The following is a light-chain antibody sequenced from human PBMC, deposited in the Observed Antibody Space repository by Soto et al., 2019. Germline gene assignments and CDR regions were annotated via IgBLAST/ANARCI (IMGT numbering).Light chain of an antibody. CDR1: QGISSY. J-gene: IGKJ1*01. CDR3: KQSYSSPPT. Sequence: DIQLTQSPSSLSASVGDRVTXTCRVSQGISSYLNWYRQKPGKVHKLXIYSAYNLQSGVQSRFSGSGSGPDFTLTISSLQPEDFATYYCKQSYSSPPTFGQGTKVDIK. CDR2: SAY. V-gene: IGKV1-39*01.